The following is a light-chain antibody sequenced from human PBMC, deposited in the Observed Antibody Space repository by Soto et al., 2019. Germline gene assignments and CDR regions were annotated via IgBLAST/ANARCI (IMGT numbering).Light chain of an antibody. J-gene: IGKJ1*01. CDR3: QQYGSSGT. CDR2: VAS. V-gene: IGKV3-20*01. Sequence: EIVLTQSPGTLSLSPGERATLSCRASQSVSNNYLAWYQQKPDQAPRLLIYVASNRATGIPDRFSGSGSGTDFTLTISRLEPEDFAVYYCQQYGSSGTFGQGTKVDIK. CDR1: QSVSNNY.